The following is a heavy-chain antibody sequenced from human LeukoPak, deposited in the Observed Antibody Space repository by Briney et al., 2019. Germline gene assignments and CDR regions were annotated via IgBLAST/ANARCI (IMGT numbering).Heavy chain of an antibody. CDR2: IIPIVGTA. D-gene: IGHD3-16*02. CDR3: ASSAPVAIPSFYYYGMDV. Sequence: SVKVSCKASGGTFNSYAISWVRQAPGQGLEWMGGIIPIVGTANYAQKFQGRVTITADESTSTAYMELSSLRSEDTAVYYCASSAPVAIPSFYYYGMDVWGKGTTVTVSS. V-gene: IGHV1-69*13. CDR1: GGTFNSYA. J-gene: IGHJ6*04.